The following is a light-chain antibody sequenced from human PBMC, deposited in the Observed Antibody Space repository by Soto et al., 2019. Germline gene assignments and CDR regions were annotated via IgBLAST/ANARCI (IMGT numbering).Light chain of an antibody. V-gene: IGKV1-5*03. CDR2: KAS. CDR3: QHYNSYSEA. CDR1: KDISSS. Sequence: RGTQSPSSVSASVGDRVTITCQTSKDISSSVAWYQQKPGKAPKLRIYKASTLKSGVPSRCSGSGSGTEFTLTSSSLQPDDFATYYCQHYNSYSEAFGQGTKVDIK. J-gene: IGKJ1*01.